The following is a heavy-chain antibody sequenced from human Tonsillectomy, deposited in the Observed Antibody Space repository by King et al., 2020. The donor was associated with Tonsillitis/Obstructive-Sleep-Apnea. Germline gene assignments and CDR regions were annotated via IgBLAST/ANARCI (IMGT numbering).Heavy chain of an antibody. J-gene: IGHJ4*02. CDR3: ARGPYLFGELDY. CDR2: INTGNGDT. Sequence: QLVQSGAEVKKPGASVKVSCKGSGYTFTTYTIHWVRQAPGQSLEWMGWINTGNGDTKYSQTFQDRVTITRYTSATTVYMEMSSLRSQDTAVYFCARGPYLFGELDYWGQGSLVTVSS. D-gene: IGHD3-10*01. V-gene: IGHV1-3*04. CDR1: GYTFTTYT.